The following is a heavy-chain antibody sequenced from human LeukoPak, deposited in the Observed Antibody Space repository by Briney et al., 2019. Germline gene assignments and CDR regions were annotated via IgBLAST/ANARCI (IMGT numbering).Heavy chain of an antibody. J-gene: IGHJ3*02. CDR3: ARDLSGGYVSAFDI. V-gene: IGHV1-69*01. Sequence: SVRVSCKASGGTFSRYAISWVRQAPGQGLEWMGGIIPIFGTANYAQKFQGRVTITADESTSTAYMELSSLRSEDTAVYYCARDLSGGYVSAFDIWGRGTMVTVSS. CDR2: IIPIFGTA. CDR1: GGTFSRYA. D-gene: IGHD5-12*01.